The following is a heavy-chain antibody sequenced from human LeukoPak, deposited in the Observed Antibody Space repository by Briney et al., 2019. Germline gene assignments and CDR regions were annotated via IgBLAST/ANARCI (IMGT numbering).Heavy chain of an antibody. V-gene: IGHV3-23*01. CDR2: ISGSGGST. CDR1: GFTFSSYA. CDR3: AKDGTWIQLWLIPVGAFDI. Sequence: PGGSLRLSCAASGFTFSSYAMSWVRQAPGKGLEWVSAISGSGGSTYYADSVEGRFTISRDNSKNTLYLQMNSLRAEDTAVYYCAKDGTWIQLWLIPVGAFDIWGQGTMVTVSS. J-gene: IGHJ3*02. D-gene: IGHD5-18*01.